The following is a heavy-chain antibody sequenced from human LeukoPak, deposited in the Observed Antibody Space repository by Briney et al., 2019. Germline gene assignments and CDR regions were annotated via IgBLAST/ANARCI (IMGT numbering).Heavy chain of an antibody. Sequence: SGTLSLTCAVSGGSISSSNWWSWVRQPPGKGLEWIGEIYHSGSTNYNPSLKSRVTISVDKSKNQFSLKLSSVTAADTAVYYCARGSMACSGGSCKTRTGGEFDYWGQGTLVTVSS. D-gene: IGHD2-15*01. CDR1: GGSISSSNW. CDR3: ARGSMACSGGSCKTRTGGEFDY. CDR2: IYHSGST. V-gene: IGHV4-4*02. J-gene: IGHJ4*02.